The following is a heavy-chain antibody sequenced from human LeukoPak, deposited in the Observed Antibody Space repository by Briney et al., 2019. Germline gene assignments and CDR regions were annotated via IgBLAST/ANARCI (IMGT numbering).Heavy chain of an antibody. D-gene: IGHD3-22*01. CDR3: ARALNTYYYDSSGPRGFDY. V-gene: IGHV1-46*01. Sequence: ASVKVSCKASGYTLTCYYMHWVRQAPGQGLEWMGIINPSGGSTSYAQKVQGRVTMTRDTSTSTVYMELSSLRSEDTAVYYCARALNTYYYDSSGPRGFDYWGQGTLVTVSS. CDR1: GYTLTCYY. J-gene: IGHJ4*02. CDR2: INPSGGST.